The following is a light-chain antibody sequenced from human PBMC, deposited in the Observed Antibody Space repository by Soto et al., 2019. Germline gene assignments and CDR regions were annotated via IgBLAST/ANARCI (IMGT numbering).Light chain of an antibody. CDR1: SSDVGNYNL. J-gene: IGLJ1*01. CDR2: EGS. Sequence: QSVLAQPASVSGSPGQSITISCTGTSSDVGNYNLVSWYQQHPGKAPKLMIYEGSKRPSGVSNRFSGSKSGNTASLTISGLQTEDEADYYCCLYAVTFYVFGTGTKVTV. V-gene: IGLV2-23*01. CDR3: CLYAVTFYV.